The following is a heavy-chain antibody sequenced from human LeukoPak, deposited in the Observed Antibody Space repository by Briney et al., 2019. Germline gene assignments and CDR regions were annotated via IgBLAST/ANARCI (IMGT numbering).Heavy chain of an antibody. CDR3: ARVDVLLWFGSFDY. CDR2: IYYSGST. J-gene: IGHJ4*02. Sequence: SETLSLTCTVSGGSISSGGYYWSWIRQHPGKGLEWIGYIYYSGSTHYNPSLKSRVTISVDTSKNQFSLKLSSVTAADTAVYYCARVDVLLWFGSFDYWGQGTLVTVSS. V-gene: IGHV4-31*03. CDR1: GGSISSGGYY. D-gene: IGHD3-10*01.